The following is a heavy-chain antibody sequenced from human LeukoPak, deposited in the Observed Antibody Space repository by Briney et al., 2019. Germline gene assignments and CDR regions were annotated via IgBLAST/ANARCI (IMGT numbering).Heavy chain of an antibody. CDR3: AKDYGDYDFDY. V-gene: IGHV3-23*01. Sequence: PGGTLRLSCSASGLTFTTYGMNWVRQPPGRGLEWVSGIGGSGTRTYYADSVKGRFTISRDNSKNTLYLQMNSLRAEDTAVYYCAKDYGDYDFDYWGQGTLVTVSS. CDR2: IGGSGTRT. CDR1: GLTFTTYG. J-gene: IGHJ4*02. D-gene: IGHD4-17*01.